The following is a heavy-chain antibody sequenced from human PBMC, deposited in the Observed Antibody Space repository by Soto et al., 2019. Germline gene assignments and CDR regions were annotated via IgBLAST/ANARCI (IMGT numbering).Heavy chain of an antibody. CDR1: GFTFGDYA. D-gene: IGHD6-19*01. J-gene: IGHJ6*02. CDR2: IRSKAYGGTT. V-gene: IGHV3-49*03. Sequence: GGSLRLSCTASGFTFGDYAMSWFRQAPGKGLEWVGFIRSKAYGGTTEYAASVKGRFTISRDDSKSIAYLQINSLKTEDTAVYYCTRDWPDSSGWYLYYYYYGMDVWGQGTTVTVSS. CDR3: TRDWPDSSGWYLYYYYYGMDV.